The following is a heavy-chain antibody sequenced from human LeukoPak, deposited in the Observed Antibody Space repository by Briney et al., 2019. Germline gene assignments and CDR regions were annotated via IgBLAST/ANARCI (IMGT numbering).Heavy chain of an antibody. CDR2: ISIRGVNP. Sequence: PGGSLRLSCVVSGFTFNNYAMSWVRQAPGKGLEWVSSISIRGVNPTYADSVKGRFTTSRDNSKNTLYLQVGSLRDEDTAVYYCAREPYSSSWHFDYWGQGTLVTVSS. CDR1: GFTFNNYA. J-gene: IGHJ4*02. D-gene: IGHD6-13*01. V-gene: IGHV3-23*01. CDR3: AREPYSSSWHFDY.